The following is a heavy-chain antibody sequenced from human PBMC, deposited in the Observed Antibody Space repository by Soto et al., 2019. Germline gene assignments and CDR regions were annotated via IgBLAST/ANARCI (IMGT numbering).Heavy chain of an antibody. CDR3: ARGTVLVVAANKYTDAFDF. CDR2: MYYSGST. Sequence: QVQLQESGPGLAKPSETLSLTCTVSGGSISSYYWNWIRQSPGKGLEWIGYMYYSGSTKYNPSLKRRVTISLDTSKNQFSLNLRSVTAADTAVYYCARGTVLVVAANKYTDAFDFWGQGTMVTVSS. J-gene: IGHJ3*01. CDR1: GGSISSYY. V-gene: IGHV4-59*01. D-gene: IGHD2-15*01.